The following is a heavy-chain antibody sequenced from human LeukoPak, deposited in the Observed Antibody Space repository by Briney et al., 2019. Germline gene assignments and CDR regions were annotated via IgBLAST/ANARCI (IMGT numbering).Heavy chain of an antibody. CDR1: GGSISTYY. V-gene: IGHV4-59*01. J-gene: IGHJ3*02. D-gene: IGHD6-19*01. Sequence: SETLSLTRTVSGGSISTYYWSWIRQPPGKGLEWIAYISYSGSTNSHPSLKSRVTISLDTSKNQFSLKLNSVTAADTAVYYCATSLAVEGAFDIWGQGTMVTVSS. CDR2: ISYSGST. CDR3: ATSLAVEGAFDI.